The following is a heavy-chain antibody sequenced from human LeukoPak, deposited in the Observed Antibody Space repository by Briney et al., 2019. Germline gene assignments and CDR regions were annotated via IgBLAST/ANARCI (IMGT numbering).Heavy chain of an antibody. CDR2: IYYSGNT. CDR1: GGSISSFY. CDR3: ARWNYYESSRAFDI. V-gene: IGHV4-59*01. D-gene: IGHD3-22*01. Sequence: SETLSLTCTVSGGSISSFYWSWIRQPPGKGLEWIGYIYYSGNTNYNPSLKSRVTISVDTSKNQFSLKVSSVTAADAAVYYCARWNYYESSRAFDIWGQGTMVTVSS. J-gene: IGHJ3*02.